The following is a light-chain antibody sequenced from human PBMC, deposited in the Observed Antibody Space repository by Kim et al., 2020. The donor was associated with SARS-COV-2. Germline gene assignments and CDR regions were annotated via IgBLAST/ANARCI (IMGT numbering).Light chain of an antibody. CDR1: SGHSTYI. Sequence: SVKLTCTLNSGHSTYIIARYQRRSGKAPRYLMKLESSGVYKRGSGVPDRFSGSSSGADRFLAISDLQSDDEADYYCMTWDSSAQIFGGGTQLTVL. CDR2: LESSGVY. V-gene: IGLV4-60*03. CDR3: MTWDSSAQI. J-gene: IGLJ2*01.